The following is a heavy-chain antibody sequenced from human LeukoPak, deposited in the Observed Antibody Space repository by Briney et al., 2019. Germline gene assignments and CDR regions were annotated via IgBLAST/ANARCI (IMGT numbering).Heavy chain of an antibody. CDR2: ISAYNGNT. V-gene: IGHV1-18*01. D-gene: IGHD2-2*01. CDR3: ARASYCSSTSCYVRWSENWFDP. CDR1: GGTFSSYG. J-gene: IGHJ5*02. Sequence: ASVNVSCKASGGTFSSYGISWVRQAPGQGLEWMGWISAYNGNTNYAQRLQGRVTMTTDTSTSTAYMELRSLRSDDTAVYYCARASYCSSTSCYVRWSENWFDPWGQGTLVTVSS.